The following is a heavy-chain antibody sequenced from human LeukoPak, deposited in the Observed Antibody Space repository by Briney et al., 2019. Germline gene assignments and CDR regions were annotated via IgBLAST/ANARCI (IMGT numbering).Heavy chain of an antibody. V-gene: IGHV3-9*03. CDR2: ISWNSGYI. D-gene: IGHD3-10*01. Sequence: GRSLRLSCAASGFTFDDYAMHWVRQAPGKGLEWVSGISWNSGYIGYADSVKGRFTISRDNAKNSLYLQMNSLRAEDMALYYCAKGLYGSGSYPDYWGQGTLVTVSS. CDR1: GFTFDDYA. CDR3: AKGLYGSGSYPDY. J-gene: IGHJ4*02.